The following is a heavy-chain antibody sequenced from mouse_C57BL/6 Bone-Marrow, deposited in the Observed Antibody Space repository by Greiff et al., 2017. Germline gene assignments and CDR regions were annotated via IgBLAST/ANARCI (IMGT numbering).Heavy chain of an antibody. V-gene: IGHV14-4*01. CDR1: GFNIKDDY. CDR2: IDPENGDT. Sequence: EVQLQQSGAELVRPGASVKLSCTASGFNIKDDYMHWVKQRPEQGLEWIGWIDPENGDTEYASKFQGKATITADTSSNTAYLQLSSLQSEDTAVYYCTPYGNYVAYWGQGTLVTVSA. D-gene: IGHD2-1*01. CDR3: TPYGNYVAY. J-gene: IGHJ3*01.